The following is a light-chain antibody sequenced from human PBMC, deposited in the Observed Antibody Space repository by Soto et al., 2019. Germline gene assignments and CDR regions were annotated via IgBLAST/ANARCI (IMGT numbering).Light chain of an antibody. Sequence: QSVLTQPASVSGSPGQSITFSCTGTSSDIGVYNYVSWYQQHPGKAPKLMMYEVNNRPSGVSNRFSGSKSGNTASLTISGLQAEHEADYYCSSYTTSNTDVFGTGTKGTVL. CDR2: EVN. V-gene: IGLV2-14*01. CDR1: SSDIGVYNY. CDR3: SSYTTSNTDV. J-gene: IGLJ1*01.